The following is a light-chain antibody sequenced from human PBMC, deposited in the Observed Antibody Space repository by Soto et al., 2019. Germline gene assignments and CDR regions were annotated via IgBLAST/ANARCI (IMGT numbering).Light chain of an antibody. Sequence: EIVLTQSPATRSLSPGERATLSCRASQSVSSYLAWYQQTPGQAPRLLIYDASNRATGIPARFSGSGSGTDFTLTISSLEPEDSAIYYCQQRNVWPPVTFGLGTRLEIK. J-gene: IGKJ5*01. CDR2: DAS. V-gene: IGKV3-11*01. CDR3: QQRNVWPPVT. CDR1: QSVSSY.